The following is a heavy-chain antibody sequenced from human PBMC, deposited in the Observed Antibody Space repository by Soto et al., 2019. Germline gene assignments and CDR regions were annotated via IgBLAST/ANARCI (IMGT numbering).Heavy chain of an antibody. V-gene: IGHV3-74*01. J-gene: IGHJ4*02. CDR1: GFTFSNYW. Sequence: GGSLRLSCAASGFTFSNYWMHWVRQAPGKGLVWVSRINSDGSSINYADSVKGQLTISRDNAKNTLYLQMSSLRAEDTAVYYCGRGASGSYRLDYWGQGTLVTVSS. D-gene: IGHD3-10*01. CDR2: INSDGSSI. CDR3: GRGASGSYRLDY.